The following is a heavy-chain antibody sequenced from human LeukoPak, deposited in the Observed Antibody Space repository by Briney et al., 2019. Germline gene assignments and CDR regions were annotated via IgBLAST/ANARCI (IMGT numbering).Heavy chain of an antibody. J-gene: IGHJ4*02. Sequence: ASETLSLTCTVSGESISSFYWSWIRQPAGKGLEWIGRIYSSGSTNYSPSLKSRVTMSVDTSKNQFSLKLSSVTAADTAVYYCARDVVAAAGSFDYWGQGTQVTVSS. CDR3: ARDVVAAAGSFDY. CDR2: IYSSGST. D-gene: IGHD6-13*01. CDR1: GESISSFY. V-gene: IGHV4-4*07.